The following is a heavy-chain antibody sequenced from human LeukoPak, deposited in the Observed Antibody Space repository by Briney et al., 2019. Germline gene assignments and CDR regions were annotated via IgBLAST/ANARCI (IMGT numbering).Heavy chain of an antibody. CDR2: IYSGGST. Sequence: GGSLXLSCAASXXXXXSNXXSXXRQAXXXXXXXVSVIYSGGSTYYADSVKGRFTISRDNSKNTLYLQMNSLRAEDTAVYYCARGYPANAFDIWGQGTMVTVSS. V-gene: IGHV3-66*01. CDR3: ARGYPANAFDI. CDR1: XXXXXSNX. J-gene: IGHJ3*02. D-gene: IGHD2-2*02.